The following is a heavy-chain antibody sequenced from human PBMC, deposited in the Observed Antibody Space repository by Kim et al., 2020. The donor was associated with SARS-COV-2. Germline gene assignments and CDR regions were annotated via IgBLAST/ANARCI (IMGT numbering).Heavy chain of an antibody. D-gene: IGHD6-6*01. V-gene: IGHV1-46*01. CDR3: ARVEHSSSSSWFDP. J-gene: IGHJ5*02. Sequence: AQTFRGRVTMIRDTTTSTVYMELSSLRSEDTAVYYCARVEHSSSSSWFDPWGQGTLVTVSS.